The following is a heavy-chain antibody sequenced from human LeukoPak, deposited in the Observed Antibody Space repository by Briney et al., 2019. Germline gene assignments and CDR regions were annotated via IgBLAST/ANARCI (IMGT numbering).Heavy chain of an antibody. CDR2: MNQDGSEK. V-gene: IGHV3-7*01. J-gene: IGHJ4*02. D-gene: IGHD3-16*01. Sequence: GGSLRLSCAASGFTFSSFWMTWVRQAPGKGLECVANMNQDGSEKDYVDSVKGRFTIPRDNAKNSLYLEMNSLRVEDTAVYYCAKDSYDVGYYFDYWGQGTLVTVSS. CDR1: GFTFSSFW. CDR3: AKDSYDVGYYFDY.